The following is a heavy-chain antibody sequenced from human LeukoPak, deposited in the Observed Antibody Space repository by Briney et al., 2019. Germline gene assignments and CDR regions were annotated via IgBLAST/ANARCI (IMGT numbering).Heavy chain of an antibody. V-gene: IGHV4-4*07. CDR2: MDTGGNT. D-gene: IGHD3-9*01. CDR3: AKERRHFYRESTGFYPTGFYVDN. CDR1: SDSISGYS. J-gene: IGHJ4*02. Sequence: TSETLSLTCTVSSDSISGYSWNWIRQPAGKGLEWIGRMDTGGNTNFIPSLKSRLTMSADTSKNQLSLKLTSVTAADTAVYYCAKERRHFYRESTGFYPTGFYVDNWGRGILVTVSS.